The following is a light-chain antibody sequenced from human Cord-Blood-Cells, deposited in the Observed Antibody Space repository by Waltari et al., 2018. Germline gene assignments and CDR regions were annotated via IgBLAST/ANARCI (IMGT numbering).Light chain of an antibody. Sequence: DIQMTQSPSTLSASVGDRVTITCRASQSISSWLAWYQQKPGKAPKLLIYKASSLESGVPSRFSGSGSGTEFSLTISSLQPDDFATYYCQQYNSYPYTFGQGTKLEIK. J-gene: IGKJ2*01. CDR1: QSISSW. CDR2: KAS. CDR3: QQYNSYPYT. V-gene: IGKV1-5*03.